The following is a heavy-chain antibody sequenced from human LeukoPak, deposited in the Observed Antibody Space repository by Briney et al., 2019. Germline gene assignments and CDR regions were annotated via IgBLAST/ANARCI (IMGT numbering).Heavy chain of an antibody. J-gene: IGHJ4*02. Sequence: SETLSLTCTVSGYSISSGYYWGWIRQPPGKGLEWIGSIYHSGSTYYNPSLKSRVTISVDTSKNQFSLKLSSVTAADTAVYYCARGSSGYYYDNPLDYWGQGTLVTVSS. D-gene: IGHD3-22*01. CDR1: GYSISSGYY. CDR2: IYHSGST. V-gene: IGHV4-38-2*02. CDR3: ARGSSGYYYDNPLDY.